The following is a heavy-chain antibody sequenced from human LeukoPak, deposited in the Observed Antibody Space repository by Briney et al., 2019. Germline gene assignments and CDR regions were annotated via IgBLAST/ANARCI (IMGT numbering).Heavy chain of an antibody. CDR3: ATYIVGPTLDY. D-gene: IGHD1-26*01. Sequence: GGSLRLSCAASRFTFSRYGMHWVRQAPGKGLEWVSYISSSGSTIYYADSVKGRFTISRDNAKNSVYLEMNSLRADDTAVYYCATYIVGPTLDYWGQGALVTVSS. V-gene: IGHV3-48*04. CDR1: RFTFSRYG. J-gene: IGHJ4*02. CDR2: ISSSGSTI.